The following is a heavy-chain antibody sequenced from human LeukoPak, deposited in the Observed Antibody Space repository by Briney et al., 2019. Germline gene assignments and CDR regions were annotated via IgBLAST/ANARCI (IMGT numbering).Heavy chain of an antibody. D-gene: IGHD3-22*01. V-gene: IGHV3-11*01. J-gene: IGHJ4*02. CDR3: ARGKWGMVVITSPFDY. CDR1: GFTFSDYY. CDR2: ISSSGSTI. Sequence: GGSLRLSCAASGFTFSDYYMSWIRQAPGKGLEWVSYISSSGSTIYYADSVKGRFTISRDNAKNSLYLQMNSLRAEDTAVYYCARGKWGMVVITSPFDYWGQGTLVTVSS.